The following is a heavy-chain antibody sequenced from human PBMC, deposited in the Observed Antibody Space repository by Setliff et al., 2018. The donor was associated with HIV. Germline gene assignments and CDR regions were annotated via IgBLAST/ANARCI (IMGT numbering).Heavy chain of an antibody. CDR1: ADIFNAYY. J-gene: IGHJ3*02. CDR3: ARFEGRGDAFDI. D-gene: IGHD3-10*01. Sequence: ASVKVSCKASADIFNAYYIHWVRQAPGQGLEWMGWITPNGDDTNYPQKFEGRVTLTRDTSIATAYMELRSLTSDDTAVYYCARFEGRGDAFDIWGQGTMVTVSS. CDR2: ITPNGDDT. V-gene: IGHV1-2*02.